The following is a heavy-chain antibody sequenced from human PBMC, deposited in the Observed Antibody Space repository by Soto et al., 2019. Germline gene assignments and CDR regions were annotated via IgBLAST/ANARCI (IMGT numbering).Heavy chain of an antibody. V-gene: IGHV3-30*18. CDR2: ISYDGSNK. J-gene: IGHJ4*02. Sequence: QVQLVESGGGVVQPGRSLRLSCAASGSTFRSYGMHWVRQAPGKGLEWVAAISYDGSNKNYVDSVKGRFTISRDNSENPLYLKMNSLRAEDAAVYYCAKDTYYHDSTGYYVFDYWGQGTLVTVSS. CDR3: AKDTYYHDSTGYYVFDY. D-gene: IGHD3-22*01. CDR1: GSTFRSYG.